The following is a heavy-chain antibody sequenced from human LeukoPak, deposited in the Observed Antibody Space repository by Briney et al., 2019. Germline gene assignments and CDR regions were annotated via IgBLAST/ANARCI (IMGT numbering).Heavy chain of an antibody. J-gene: IGHJ6*03. V-gene: IGHV3-11*01. CDR2: INRNGSTK. CDR3: ARVLRYCSGGNCYSGGLGYMDV. CDR1: GFTFSDYN. D-gene: IGHD2-15*01. Sequence: GGSLRLSCAASGFTFSDYNMRWIRQAPGEGVGWGLYINRNGSTKYYADSVKGRFTISRDNAKNSLFLQMNSLRAEDTAVYYCARVLRYCSGGNCYSGGLGYMDVWGKGTTVTISS.